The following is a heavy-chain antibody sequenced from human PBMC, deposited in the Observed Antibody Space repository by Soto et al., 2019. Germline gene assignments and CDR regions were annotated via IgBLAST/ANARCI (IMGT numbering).Heavy chain of an antibody. CDR1: GGSISSYY. CDR3: AGSRPLPFIAVAGIDYFDY. V-gene: IGHV4-59*01. D-gene: IGHD6-19*01. J-gene: IGHJ4*02. Sequence: QVQLQESGPGLVKPSETLSLTCTVSGGSISSYYWSWIRQPPGKGLEWIGYIYYSGSTNYNPSLKSRVTISVDTSKNQFSLKLSSVTAADTAVYYCAGSRPLPFIAVAGIDYFDYWGQGTLVTVSS. CDR2: IYYSGST.